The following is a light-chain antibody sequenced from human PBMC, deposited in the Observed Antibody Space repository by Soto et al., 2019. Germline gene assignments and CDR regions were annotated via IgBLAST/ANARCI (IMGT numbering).Light chain of an antibody. CDR2: TTS. V-gene: IGKV3-15*01. CDR1: QSVISS. J-gene: IGKJ2*01. Sequence: EIVLTQSPGTLSLSPGERATLSCTASQSVISSCLAWYQRKPGQAPRLLIHTTSIRATGIPARFSGSGSGTEFTLTISSLQSEDFAVYYCQQYNNWPPYTFGQGTKLEIK. CDR3: QQYNNWPPYT.